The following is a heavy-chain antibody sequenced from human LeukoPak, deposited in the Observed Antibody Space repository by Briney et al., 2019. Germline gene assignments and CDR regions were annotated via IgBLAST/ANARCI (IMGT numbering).Heavy chain of an antibody. V-gene: IGHV1-2*02. J-gene: IGHJ3*01. CDR3: ARDHPYSSGCHGRVEAFDL. CDR1: GFIFTGYY. CDR2: INPNSGGT. D-gene: IGHD6-19*01. Sequence: ASVKVSCKASGFIFTGYYMHWVRQAPGQGLAWMGWINPNSGGTKYAQKFQGRVTMTRDTSITTAYMDLSRLRSDDTAVYYCARDHPYSSGCHGRVEAFDLWGQGTTVTVSS.